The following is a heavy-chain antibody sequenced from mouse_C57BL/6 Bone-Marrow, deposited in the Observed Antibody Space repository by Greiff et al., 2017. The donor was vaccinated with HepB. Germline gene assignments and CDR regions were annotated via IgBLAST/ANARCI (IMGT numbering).Heavy chain of an antibody. D-gene: IGHD1-1*01. V-gene: IGHV3-6*01. CDR2: ISYDGSN. J-gene: IGHJ4*01. CDR3: ARPHYYGSSYGYAMDY. Sequence: DVQLQESGPGLVKPSQSLSLTCSVTGYSITSGYYWNWIRQFPGNKLEWMGYISYDGSNNYNPSLKNRISITRDTSKNQFFLKLNSVTTEDTATYYCARPHYYGSSYGYAMDYWGQGTSVTVSS. CDR1: GYSITSGYY.